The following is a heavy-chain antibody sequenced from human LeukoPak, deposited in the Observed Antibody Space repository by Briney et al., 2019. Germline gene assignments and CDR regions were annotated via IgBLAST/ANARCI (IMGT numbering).Heavy chain of an antibody. Sequence: GGSLRLSWAASGFTFSSYSMSWVRQVPGKGLEWVSAISDSAGTTYYADSVKGRFTISRGNSKNTLYLQMNSLRDGDTAVYYCAKPLYDSGWYWFDPWGQGTLVIVSS. J-gene: IGHJ5*02. D-gene: IGHD6-19*01. CDR2: ISDSAGTT. CDR1: GFTFSSYS. V-gene: IGHV3-23*01. CDR3: AKPLYDSGWYWFDP.